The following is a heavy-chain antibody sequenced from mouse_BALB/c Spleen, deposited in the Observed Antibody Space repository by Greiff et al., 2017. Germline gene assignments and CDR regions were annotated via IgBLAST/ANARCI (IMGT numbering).Heavy chain of an antibody. CDR2: IWAGGST. Sequence: VQVVESGPGLVAPSQSLSITCTVSGFSLTSYGVHWVRQPPGKGLEWLGVIWAGGSTNYNSALMSRLSISKDNSKSQVFLKMNSLQTDDTAMYYCARDQGYRYDGAYWGQGTLVTVSA. V-gene: IGHV2-9*02. D-gene: IGHD2-14*01. CDR1: GFSLTSYG. CDR3: ARDQGYRYDGAY. J-gene: IGHJ3*01.